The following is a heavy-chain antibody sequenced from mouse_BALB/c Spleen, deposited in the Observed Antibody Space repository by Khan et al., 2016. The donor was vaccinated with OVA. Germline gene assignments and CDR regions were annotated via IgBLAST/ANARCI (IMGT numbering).Heavy chain of an antibody. CDR2: ISYSGST. D-gene: IGHD3-3*01. CDR1: GYSITSGYV. J-gene: IGHJ2*01. V-gene: IGHV3-2*02. Sequence: EVQLQESGPGLVKPSQSLSLTCTVTGYSITSGYVWNWIRQFPGNKLEWMGYISYSGSTNYNPSLKSRTSITRDTSKNQFFLQLNSVTTEDTATYYFARTSRIKYWGQGTTLTVAS. CDR3: ARTSRIKY.